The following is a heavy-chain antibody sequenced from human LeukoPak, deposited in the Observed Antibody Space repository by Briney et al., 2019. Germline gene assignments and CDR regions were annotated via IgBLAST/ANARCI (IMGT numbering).Heavy chain of an antibody. D-gene: IGHD1-26*01. Sequence: GSLRLSCAASGFTFSSFSMNWIRQPPGKGLEWIGSMYYRGSTYHNPSLKSRVTILVDTSKNQFSLKLSSVTAADTAVYYCATTTIRLGYWGQGTLVTVSS. CDR2: MYYRGST. J-gene: IGHJ4*02. CDR3: ATTTIRLGY. CDR1: GFTFSSFSM. V-gene: IGHV4-39*07.